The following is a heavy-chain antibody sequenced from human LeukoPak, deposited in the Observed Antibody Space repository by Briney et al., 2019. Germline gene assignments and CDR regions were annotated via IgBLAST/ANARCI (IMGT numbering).Heavy chain of an antibody. CDR3: ARENLRIAAAGTAMTFDY. Sequence: SQTLSLTCAISGDSVSSNSAAWNWIRQSPSRGLEWLGRTYYRSKWYNDYAVSVKSRITINPDTSKNQFSLQLNSVTPEDTAVYYCARENLRIAAAGTAMTFDYWGQGTLVTVSS. V-gene: IGHV6-1*01. J-gene: IGHJ4*02. CDR1: GDSVSSNSAA. D-gene: IGHD6-13*01. CDR2: TYYRSKWYN.